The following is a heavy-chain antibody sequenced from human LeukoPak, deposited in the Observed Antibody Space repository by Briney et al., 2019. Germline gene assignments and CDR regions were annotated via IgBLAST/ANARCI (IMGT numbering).Heavy chain of an antibody. CDR3: AKAMEYYYYYGMDV. D-gene: IGHD3-3*01. J-gene: IGHJ6*04. Sequence: GGSLRLSCAASGFTFSSYAMSWVRQAPGKGLEWVSAISGSGGSTYYADSVKGRSTISRDNSKNTLYLQMNSLRAEDTAVYYCAKAMEYYYYYGMDVWGKGTTVTVSS. CDR2: ISGSGGST. V-gene: IGHV3-23*01. CDR1: GFTFSSYA.